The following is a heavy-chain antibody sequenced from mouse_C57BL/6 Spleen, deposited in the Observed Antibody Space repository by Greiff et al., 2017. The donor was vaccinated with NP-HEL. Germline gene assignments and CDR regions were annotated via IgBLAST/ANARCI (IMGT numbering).Heavy chain of an antibody. CDR1: GYSITSGYY. V-gene: IGHV3-6*01. J-gene: IGHJ1*03. D-gene: IGHD1-1*01. CDR2: ISYDGSN. Sequence: VQLQQSGPGLVKPSQSLSLTCSVTGYSITSGYYWNWIRQFPGNKLEWMGCISYDGSNNYNPSLKNRIPITRDTSKNQFFLKLNSVTTEDTATYYCARASTVVAHWYFDVWGTGTTVTVSS. CDR3: ARASTVVAHWYFDV.